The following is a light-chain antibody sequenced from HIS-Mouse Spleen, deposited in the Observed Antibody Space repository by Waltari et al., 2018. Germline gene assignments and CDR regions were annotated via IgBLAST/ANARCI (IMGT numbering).Light chain of an antibody. CDR2: EFS. CDR1: TSDGGGYNY. Sequence: QSALTQPASVSGSTGLSTNISCTDTTSDGGGYNYLSWYQQHPGKDPKLMIYEFSHRPSGVSKRFSGSKSGNTASLPISGLQAEDEADYYCSSYTSSSTLVFGGGTKLTVL. J-gene: IGLJ3*02. CDR3: SSYTSSSTLV. V-gene: IGLV2-14*01.